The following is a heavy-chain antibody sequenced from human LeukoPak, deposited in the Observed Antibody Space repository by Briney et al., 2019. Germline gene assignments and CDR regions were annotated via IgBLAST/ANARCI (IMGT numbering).Heavy chain of an antibody. V-gene: IGHV3-9*01. CDR1: GFTFDDYA. Sequence: EAGGSLRLSCAVSGFTFDDYAMHWVRQAPGKGLEWVSGISWNSGSIGYADSVKGRFTISRDNAKNSLYLQMNSLRAEDTAFYYCAKDNRRHYTSGPNPDSLHWGQGALVTVSS. CDR3: AKDNRRHYTSGPNPDSLH. CDR2: ISWNSGSI. D-gene: IGHD6-19*01. J-gene: IGHJ4*02.